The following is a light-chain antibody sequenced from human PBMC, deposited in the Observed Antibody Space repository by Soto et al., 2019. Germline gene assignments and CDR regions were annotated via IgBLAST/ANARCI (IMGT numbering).Light chain of an antibody. V-gene: IGKV3-11*01. CDR1: QSVSNY. J-gene: IGKJ4*01. CDR3: QQRSNGPPVT. CDR2: DAS. Sequence: EIVLTQSPATLSLSPGERATLSCRASQSVSNYLAWYQQKPGQAPRLLIYDASNRASGIPARFSGSGSGTDFTLTISSLDPEDVAVYYCQQRSNGPPVTFGGGTKVEIK.